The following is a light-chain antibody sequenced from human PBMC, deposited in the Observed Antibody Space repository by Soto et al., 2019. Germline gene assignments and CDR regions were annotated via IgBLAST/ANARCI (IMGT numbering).Light chain of an antibody. Sequence: QYALTQPSSVSGSPGQSTTISCTGTSSDVGSYNLVSWYQQHPGKAPKLMIYEVSKRPSGVSNRFSGSKSGNTASLTISGLQAEDEADYYCCSYAGSSTYVFGTGTKVTVL. CDR3: CSYAGSSTYV. CDR1: SSDVGSYNL. V-gene: IGLV2-23*02. CDR2: EVS. J-gene: IGLJ1*01.